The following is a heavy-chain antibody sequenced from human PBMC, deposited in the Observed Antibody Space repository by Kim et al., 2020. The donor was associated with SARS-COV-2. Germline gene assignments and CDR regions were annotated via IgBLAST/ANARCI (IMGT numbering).Heavy chain of an antibody. CDR3: AHRHARTGIEYREYYFDY. CDR2: IYWDDDK. D-gene: IGHD2-8*02. J-gene: IGHJ4*02. CDR1: GFSLSTSGVG. Sequence: SGPTLVNPTQTLTLTCTFSGFSLSTSGVGVGWIRQPPGKALEWLALIYWDDDKRYSPSLKSRLTITKDTSKNQVVLTMTNMDPVDTATYYCAHRHARTGIEYREYYFDYWGQGTLVTVSS. V-gene: IGHV2-5*02.